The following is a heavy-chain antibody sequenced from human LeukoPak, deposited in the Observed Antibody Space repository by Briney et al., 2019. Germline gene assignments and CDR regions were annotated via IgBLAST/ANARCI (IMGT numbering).Heavy chain of an antibody. V-gene: IGHV4-34*01. J-gene: IGHJ4*02. CDR2: INHSGST. CDR1: GGSFSGYY. Sequence: SETLSLTCTVYGGSFSGYYWTWIRQPPGKGLEWIGEINHSGSTNYNPSLKSRVTISVDTSRNQFSLKLSSMTAADTAVYYCARYPIDGTSTGTFDYWGQGALVTVS. D-gene: IGHD1-1*01. CDR3: ARYPIDGTSTGTFDY.